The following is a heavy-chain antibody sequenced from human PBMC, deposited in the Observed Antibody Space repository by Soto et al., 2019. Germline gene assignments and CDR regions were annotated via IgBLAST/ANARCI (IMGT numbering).Heavy chain of an antibody. CDR1: GFTFSNYA. CDR2: ISSNGGST. CDR3: ARVPENPSGSALLGIDY. V-gene: IGHV3-64*01. J-gene: IGHJ4*02. Sequence: EVQLVESGGGLVQPGGSLRLSCAASGFTFSNYAMHWVRQAPGKGLEYVSAISSNGGSTYYANSVKGRFTISRDNSKNTLYLQMCSLRAEDMAVYYCARVPENPSGSALLGIDYWGQGTLLTVSS. D-gene: IGHD3-10*01.